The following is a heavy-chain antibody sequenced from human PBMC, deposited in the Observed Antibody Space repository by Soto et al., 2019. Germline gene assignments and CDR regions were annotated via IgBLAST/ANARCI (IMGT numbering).Heavy chain of an antibody. CDR2: IIAGNGNT. Sequence: VASVKVSCKASGYSFTGYTIHWVRQAPGQSFEWMGWIIAGNGNTRYSQKFQGRVTITRDTSATTTYMELSNLRSEDTALYYCTRGRVYYGSGSYPFFDFWGQGSLVTVSS. V-gene: IGHV1-3*01. CDR3: TRGRVYYGSGSYPFFDF. D-gene: IGHD3-10*01. J-gene: IGHJ4*02. CDR1: GYSFTGYT.